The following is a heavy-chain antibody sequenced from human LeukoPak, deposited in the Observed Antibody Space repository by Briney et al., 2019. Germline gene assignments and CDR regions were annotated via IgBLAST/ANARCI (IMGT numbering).Heavy chain of an antibody. V-gene: IGHV3-48*01. J-gene: IGHJ4*02. Sequence: PGGSLRLSCAASGFTFSSYAMHWVRQAPGKGLEWVSYINVVNGAIYYADSVKGRFTISGDIATNSVYLQMNSLRAEDTAVYYCARESDGGWTEFDYWGQGTLVTVSS. CDR3: ARESDGGWTEFDY. CDR1: GFTFSSYA. D-gene: IGHD6-19*01. CDR2: INVVNGAI.